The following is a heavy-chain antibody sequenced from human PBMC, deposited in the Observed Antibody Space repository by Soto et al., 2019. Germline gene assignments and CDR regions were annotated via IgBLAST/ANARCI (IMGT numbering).Heavy chain of an antibody. J-gene: IGHJ6*02. CDR2: ITRDGRST. D-gene: IGHD3-10*01. V-gene: IGHV3-64D*06. CDR1: GFTFRVHS. Sequence: PGGSLRLSCSATGFTFRVHSMHWVRQTPGKGLEYISAITRDGRSTYYADSVKGRFTVSRDNSRDTLYLRMSSLRPEDTGLYFCVKEANPFINTLVMVVFDVWGQGTTVTVSS. CDR3: VKEANPFINTLVMVVFDV.